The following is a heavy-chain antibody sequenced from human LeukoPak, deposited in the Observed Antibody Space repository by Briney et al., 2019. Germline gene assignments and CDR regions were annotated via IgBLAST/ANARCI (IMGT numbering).Heavy chain of an antibody. CDR3: ASGHYSNFDY. CDR1: GYSISSGYY. D-gene: IGHD4-11*01. CDR2: IYHSGST. Sequence: SETLSLTCTVSGYSISSGYYWGWIRQPPGKGLEWIGSIYHSGSTYYNPSLKSRVTISVDTSKNQFSLKLSSVTAADTAVYYCASGHYSNFDYWGQGTLVTVSS. V-gene: IGHV4-38-2*02. J-gene: IGHJ4*02.